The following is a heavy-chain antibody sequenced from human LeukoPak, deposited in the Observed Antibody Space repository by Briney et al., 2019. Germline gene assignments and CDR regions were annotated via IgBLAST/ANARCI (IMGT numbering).Heavy chain of an antibody. CDR1: GFTFSSYA. CDR2: ISYDGSNK. V-gene: IGHV3-30*04. D-gene: IGHD6-13*01. J-gene: IGHJ4*02. Sequence: PGRSLRLSCAASGFTFSSYAMHWVRQAPGKGLEWVAVISYDGSNKYYADSVKGRFTISRDNSKNTLYLQMNSLRAEDTAVYYCAKDPRKYSSSWFFDYWGQGTLVTVSS. CDR3: AKDPRKYSSSWFFDY.